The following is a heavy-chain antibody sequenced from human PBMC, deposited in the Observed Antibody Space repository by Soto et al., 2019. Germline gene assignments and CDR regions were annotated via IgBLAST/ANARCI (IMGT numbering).Heavy chain of an antibody. V-gene: IGHV3-23*01. CDR1: GFTFSSYA. CDR2: ISGSGGST. D-gene: IGHD7-27*01. Sequence: VQLLESGGGLVQPGGSLRLSCAASGFTFSSYAMSWVRQAPGKGLEWVSAISGSGGSTYYADSVKGRFTISRDNPKNTLYLQMNSLRAEDTGVYYCAKVRDLWVWYFDLWGRGTLVTVSS. J-gene: IGHJ2*01. CDR3: AKVRDLWVWYFDL.